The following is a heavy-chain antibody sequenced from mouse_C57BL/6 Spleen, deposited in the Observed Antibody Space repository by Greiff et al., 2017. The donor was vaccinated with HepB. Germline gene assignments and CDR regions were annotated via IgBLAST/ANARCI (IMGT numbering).Heavy chain of an antibody. CDR3: ARDEDYYGSSYAMDY. D-gene: IGHD1-1*01. CDR1: GYSITSGYY. Sequence: ESGPGLVKPSQSLSLTCSVTGYSITSGYYWNWIRQFPGNKLEWMGYISYDGSNNYNPSLKNRISITRDTSKNQFFLKLNSVTTEDTATYYCARDEDYYGSSYAMDYWGQGTSVTVSS. J-gene: IGHJ4*01. CDR2: ISYDGSN. V-gene: IGHV3-6*01.